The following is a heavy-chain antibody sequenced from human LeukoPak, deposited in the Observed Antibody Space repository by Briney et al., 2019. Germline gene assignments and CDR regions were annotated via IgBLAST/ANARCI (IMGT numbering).Heavy chain of an antibody. CDR2: ISAYNGNT. CDR1: GYTFTSYG. CDR3: ARGPHTRYCSGGSCYYYYYGMDV. V-gene: IGHV1-18*01. D-gene: IGHD2-15*01. J-gene: IGHJ6*02. Sequence: ASVKVSCKASGYTFTSYGISWVRQAPGQGLEWMGWISAYNGNTNYAQKLQGRVTMTTDTSTSTAYMELRSLRSDGTAVYYCARGPHTRYCSGGSCYYYYYGMDVWGQGTTVTVSS.